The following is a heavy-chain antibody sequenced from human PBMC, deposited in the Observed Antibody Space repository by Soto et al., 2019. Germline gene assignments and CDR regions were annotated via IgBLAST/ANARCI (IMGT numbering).Heavy chain of an antibody. J-gene: IGHJ4*02. CDR3: ARGAPYYDILTGYYLGYVDFDY. CDR1: GGSISSYY. V-gene: IGHV4-59*01. D-gene: IGHD3-9*01. Sequence: SSETLSLTCTVSGGSISSYYWSWIRQPPGKGLEWIGYIYYSGSTNYNPSLKSRVTISVDTSKNQFSLKLSSVTAADTAVYYCARGAPYYDILTGYYLGYVDFDYWGQGTLVTVS. CDR2: IYYSGST.